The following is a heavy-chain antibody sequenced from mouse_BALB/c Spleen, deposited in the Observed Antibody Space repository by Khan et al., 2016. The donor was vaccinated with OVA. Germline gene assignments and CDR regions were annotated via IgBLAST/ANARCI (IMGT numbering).Heavy chain of an antibody. CDR3: ARRNYFGYTFAY. CDR2: ISPGSGDT. Sequence: QVQLQQSGAELARPGASVKLSCKASGYTFTDYYINWVKQRTGQGLEWIGEISPGSGDTYYNEKFKGKATLTADNSSSTVYMQLSSLTAEASAVDFCARRNYFGYTFAYWGQGTLVTVSA. D-gene: IGHD1-2*01. J-gene: IGHJ3*01. CDR1: GYTFTDYY. V-gene: IGHV1-77*01.